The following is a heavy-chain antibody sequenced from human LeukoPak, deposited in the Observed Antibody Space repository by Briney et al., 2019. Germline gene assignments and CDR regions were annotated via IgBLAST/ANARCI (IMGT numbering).Heavy chain of an antibody. CDR1: GFTVSNYW. CDR3: ARGGYYDSSGYWDDAFDI. CDR2: ISGDGRTI. Sequence: GGSLRLSCAASGFTVSNYWMSWVRQAPGKGLVWISRISGDGRTISYADSVKGRFTISRDNSKNTLYLQMNSLRAEDTAVYYCARGGYYDSSGYWDDAFDIWGQGTMVTVSS. J-gene: IGHJ3*02. D-gene: IGHD3-22*01. V-gene: IGHV3-74*01.